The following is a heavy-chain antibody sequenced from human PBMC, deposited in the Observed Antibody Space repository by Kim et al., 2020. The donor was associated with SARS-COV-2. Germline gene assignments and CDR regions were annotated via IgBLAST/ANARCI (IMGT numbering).Heavy chain of an antibody. CDR1: GGSISSSSYY. CDR3: ATGPLTAYLAASWSPFDY. D-gene: IGHD6-13*01. Sequence: SETLSLTCTVSGGSISSSSYYWGWIRQPPGKGLEWIGSIYYSGSTYYNPSLKSRVTISVDTSKNQFSLKLSSVTAADTAVYYCATGPLTAYLAASWSPFDYWGQGTLVTVSS. CDR2: IYYSGST. J-gene: IGHJ4*02. V-gene: IGHV4-39*01.